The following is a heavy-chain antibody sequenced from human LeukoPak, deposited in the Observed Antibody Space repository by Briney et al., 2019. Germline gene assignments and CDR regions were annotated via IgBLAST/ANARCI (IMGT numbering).Heavy chain of an antibody. D-gene: IGHD3-16*01. J-gene: IGHJ3*02. CDR2: INPYNGNT. Sequence: ASVKVSCKASGYTIRNSGVTWVRQAPGQGLEWMGCINPYNGNTNYAQMFQGRVTMSKDTSTNTASMELKSLRSDDTAVYFCARVGAAGEFPDAFDIWGQGTLGTVSS. V-gene: IGHV1-18*01. CDR1: GYTIRNSG. CDR3: ARVGAAGEFPDAFDI.